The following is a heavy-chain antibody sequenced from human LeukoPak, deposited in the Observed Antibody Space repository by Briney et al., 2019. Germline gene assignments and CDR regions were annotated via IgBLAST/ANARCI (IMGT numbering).Heavy chain of an antibody. CDR3: ARFTTDYESPYYYYYMDV. CDR2: ISAYNGCT. Sequence: ASVKVSCKASGYTYTIYGISWVRQAPGQGLEWMGWISAYNGCTHYAQKLQGRVTMTTDTSTSTAYMELSRLRSDDTAVYYCARFTTDYESPYYYYYMDVWGKGTTVTISS. V-gene: IGHV1-18*01. D-gene: IGHD4-17*01. CDR1: GYTYTIYG. J-gene: IGHJ6*03.